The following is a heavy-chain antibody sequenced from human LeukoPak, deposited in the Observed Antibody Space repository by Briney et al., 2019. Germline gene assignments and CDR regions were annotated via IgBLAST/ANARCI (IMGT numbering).Heavy chain of an antibody. Sequence: GGSLRLSCAASGFTFSTYAMIWVRQAPGKGLEWVSASDGSGGSTYYADSVKGRFTISRDNSKNTLYLQMNSLRAEDTAVYYCAKDRSSWFAYNWFDPWGQGTLVTVSS. J-gene: IGHJ5*02. CDR1: GFTFSTYA. CDR2: SDGSGGST. D-gene: IGHD6-13*01. V-gene: IGHV3-23*01. CDR3: AKDRSSWFAYNWFDP.